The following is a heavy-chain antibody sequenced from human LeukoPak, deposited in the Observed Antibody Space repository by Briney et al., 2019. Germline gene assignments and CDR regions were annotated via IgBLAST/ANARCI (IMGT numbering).Heavy chain of an antibody. CDR1: GYTFTSYG. V-gene: IGHV1-69*04. J-gene: IGHJ3*02. Sequence: ASVKVSCKASGYTFTSYGIGWVRQAPGQGLEWMGRIIPILGIANYAQKFQGRVTITADKSTSTAYMELSSLRSEDTAVYYCASHTPSHFYGDQPNHPDAFDIWGQGTMVTVSS. CDR2: IIPILGIA. CDR3: ASHTPSHFYGDQPNHPDAFDI. D-gene: IGHD4-17*01.